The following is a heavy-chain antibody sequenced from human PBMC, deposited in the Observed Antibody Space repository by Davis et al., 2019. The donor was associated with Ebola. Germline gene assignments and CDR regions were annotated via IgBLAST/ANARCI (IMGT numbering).Heavy chain of an antibody. CDR3: TTDLTYYYYYYMDV. V-gene: IGHV3-15*01. Sequence: GESLKISCAASGFTFSNAWMSWVRQAPGKGLEWVGRIKSKTDGGTTDYAAPVKGRFTISRDDSKNTLYLQMNSLKTEDTAVYYCTTDLTYYYYYYMDVWGKGTTVTVSS. CDR2: IKSKTDGGTT. J-gene: IGHJ6*03. CDR1: GFTFSNAW.